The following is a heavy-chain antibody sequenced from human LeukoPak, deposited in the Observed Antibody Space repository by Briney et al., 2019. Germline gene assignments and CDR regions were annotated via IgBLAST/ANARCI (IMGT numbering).Heavy chain of an antibody. V-gene: IGHV1-69*13. CDR1: GGTFSSYA. CDR3: AREPSYSSGWYRGNWFDP. Sequence: ASVKVSCKASGGTFSSYAISWVRQAPGQGLERMGGIIPIFGTANYAQKFQGRVTITADESTSTAYMELSSLRSEDTAVYYCAREPSYSSGWYRGNWFDPWGQGTLVTVSS. CDR2: IIPIFGTA. D-gene: IGHD6-19*01. J-gene: IGHJ5*02.